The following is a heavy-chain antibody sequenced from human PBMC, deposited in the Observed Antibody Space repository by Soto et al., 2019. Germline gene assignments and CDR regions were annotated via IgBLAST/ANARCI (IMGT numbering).Heavy chain of an antibody. D-gene: IGHD1-26*01. CDR2: ISYDGSNK. V-gene: IGHV3-30*18. Sequence: GGSLRLSCAASGFTVSSYYMSWVRQAPGKGLEWVAVISYDGSNKYSAAAVKGRFTISRDNSKNTLYLQMNSLRAEDTAVYYCAKAPGTKSTVGPFDYWGQGTMVTVSS. CDR3: AKAPGTKSTVGPFDY. J-gene: IGHJ4*02. CDR1: GFTVSSYY.